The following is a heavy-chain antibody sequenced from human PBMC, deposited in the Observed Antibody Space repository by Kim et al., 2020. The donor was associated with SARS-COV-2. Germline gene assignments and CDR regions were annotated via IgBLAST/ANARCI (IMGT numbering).Heavy chain of an antibody. CDR2: INHSGST. CDR1: GGSFSGYY. V-gene: IGHV4-34*01. D-gene: IGHD6-25*01. J-gene: IGHJ3*02. CDR3: ARVGLAARGNDAFDI. Sequence: SETLSLTCAVYGGSFSGYYWSWIRQPPGKGLEWIGEINHSGSTNYNPSLKSRVTISVDTSKNQFSLKLSSVTAADTAVYYCARVGLAARGNDAFDIWGQGTMVTVSS.